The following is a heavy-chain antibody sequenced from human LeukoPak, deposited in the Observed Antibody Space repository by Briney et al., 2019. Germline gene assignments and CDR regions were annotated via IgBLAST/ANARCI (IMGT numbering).Heavy chain of an antibody. V-gene: IGHV3-23*01. D-gene: IGHD5-24*01. J-gene: IGHJ4*02. Sequence: GSLRLSRAASGFTFSSYAMSWVRQAPGKGLEWVSAISGSGGSTYYADSVKGRFTISRDNSKNTLYLQMNSLRAEDTAVYYCAKERNGDGYNLDYFDYWGQGTLVTVSS. CDR1: GFTFSSYA. CDR3: AKERNGDGYNLDYFDY. CDR2: ISGSGGST.